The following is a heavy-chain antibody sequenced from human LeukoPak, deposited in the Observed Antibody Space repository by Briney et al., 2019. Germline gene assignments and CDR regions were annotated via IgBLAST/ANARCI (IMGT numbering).Heavy chain of an antibody. J-gene: IGHJ3*02. CDR3: ARADTAMVMLGAFDI. Sequence: SVKVSCKASGGTFSSYAISWVRQAPGQGLEWMGRIIPILGIANYAQKFQGRVTITADKSTSTAYMELSSLRSEDTAVYYCARADTAMVMLGAFDIWGQGTMVTVSS. CDR1: GGTFSSYA. D-gene: IGHD5-18*01. CDR2: IIPILGIA. V-gene: IGHV1-69*04.